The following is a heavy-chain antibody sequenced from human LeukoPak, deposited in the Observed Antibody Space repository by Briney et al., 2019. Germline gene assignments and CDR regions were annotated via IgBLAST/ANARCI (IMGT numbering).Heavy chain of an antibody. CDR1: GYTLTDHH. Sequence: ASVKVSCKASGYTLTDHHIHWLRQAPGQGLEWMGWINPNTGDTNYAQKFQGRVTMTRDTSVSTAYMELSRLRSDDTAVYYCARDGGFDYWGQGTLVTVSS. D-gene: IGHD3-16*01. J-gene: IGHJ4*02. V-gene: IGHV1-2*02. CDR2: INPNTGDT. CDR3: ARDGGFDY.